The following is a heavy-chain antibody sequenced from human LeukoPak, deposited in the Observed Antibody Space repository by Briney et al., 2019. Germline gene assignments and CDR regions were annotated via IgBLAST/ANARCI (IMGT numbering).Heavy chain of an antibody. CDR2: ISAYNGNT. J-gene: IGHJ5*02. D-gene: IGHD6-19*01. CDR1: GYTFTDYY. CDR3: ARVYSSGWYGGSWFDP. Sequence: ASVKVSCKTSGYTFTDYYMHWVRQAPGQGLEWMGWISAYNGNTNYAQKLQGRVTMTTDTSTSTAYMELRSLRSDDTAVYYCARVYSSGWYGGSWFDPWGQGTLVTVSS. V-gene: IGHV1-18*04.